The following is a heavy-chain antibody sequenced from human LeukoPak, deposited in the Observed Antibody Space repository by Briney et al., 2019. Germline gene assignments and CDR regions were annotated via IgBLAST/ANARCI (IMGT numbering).Heavy chain of an antibody. V-gene: IGHV4-59*01. J-gene: IGHJ3*02. Sequence: SETLSLTCTVSGGSISSYYWSWIRQPPGKGLEWIGYIYYSGSTNYNPSLKSRVTISVDTSKNQFSLKLSSVTAADTAVYYCAREGRPLIAAAAILHDAFDIWGQGTMVTVSS. CDR3: AREGRPLIAAAAILHDAFDI. CDR1: GGSISSYY. CDR2: IYYSGST. D-gene: IGHD6-13*01.